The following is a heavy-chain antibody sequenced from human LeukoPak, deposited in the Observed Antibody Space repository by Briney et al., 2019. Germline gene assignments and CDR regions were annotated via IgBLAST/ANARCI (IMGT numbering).Heavy chain of an antibody. V-gene: IGHV6-1*01. CDR1: GDSVSSSTAA. Sequence: SQTLSLTCAIXGDSVSSSTAAWNWVRQPPSRGPEWLGRTYYRSKWYSDYAVSVRSRITINPDTSKNQFSLQLSSVTPEDTAVYYCARYPTGWYLDYWGQGTLVTVSS. J-gene: IGHJ4*02. CDR2: TYYRSKWYS. D-gene: IGHD6-19*01. CDR3: ARYPTGWYLDY.